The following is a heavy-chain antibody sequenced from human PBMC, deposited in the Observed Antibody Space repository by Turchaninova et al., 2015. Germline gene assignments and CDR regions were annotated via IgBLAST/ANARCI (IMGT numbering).Heavy chain of an antibody. CDR2: IRFDGNNE. CDR1: GFTVSNYG. D-gene: IGHD2-15*01. Sequence: VQLVASGGGVVQPGGSLRVACAACGFTVSNYGMYWVRQAPGKGLEWVSFIRFDGNNEYYADSVKGRFTISRDTSKNTLYLQMNSLRPEDTAVYYCAKDCGYYCFDYWGQGTLVTVSS. CDR3: AKDCGYYCFDY. J-gene: IGHJ4*02. V-gene: IGHV3-30*02.